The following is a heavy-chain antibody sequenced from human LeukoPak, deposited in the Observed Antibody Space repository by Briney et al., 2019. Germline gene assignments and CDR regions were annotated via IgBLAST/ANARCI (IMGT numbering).Heavy chain of an antibody. CDR1: GFTFSSYG. J-gene: IGHJ6*02. CDR3: AKDHHGYYVVDV. V-gene: IGHV3-30*02. CDR2: IWYDGSNK. Sequence: GGSLRLSCAASGFTFSSYGMHSVRQAPGKGLEWVAFIWYDGSNKYYADSVKGRFTISRDNSKNTLYLQMNSLRAEDTAVYYCAKDHHGYYVVDVWGQGTTVTVSS.